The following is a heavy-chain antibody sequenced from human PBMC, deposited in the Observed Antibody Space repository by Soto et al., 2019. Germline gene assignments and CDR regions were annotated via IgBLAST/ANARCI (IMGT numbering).Heavy chain of an antibody. Sequence: QVQLVQSGAEVKKPGSSVKVSCKASGGTFSSYAISWVRQAPGQGLEWMGGIIPIFGTANYAQKFQGRVTITADESTSTAYMELSSLRSEDTAVYYCATSLLRYFDCFMYYYYYGMDVWGQWTTVTVSS. J-gene: IGHJ6*02. D-gene: IGHD3-9*01. CDR3: ATSLLRYFDCFMYYYYYGMDV. CDR2: IIPIFGTA. CDR1: GGTFSSYA. V-gene: IGHV1-69*01.